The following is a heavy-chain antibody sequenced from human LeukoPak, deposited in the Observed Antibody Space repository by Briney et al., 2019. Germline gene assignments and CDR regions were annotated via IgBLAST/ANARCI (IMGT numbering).Heavy chain of an antibody. V-gene: IGHV1-69*01. D-gene: IGHD3-9*01. CDR3: ARSYYDTLAASGY. Sequence: SAVKVSCKASGGTFSSYAISLVRQAPAQGLEWMGGIIPNFGTANYAQKFQGRVTITPDESTGPAYMEPSNQRSEDTAVYYCARSYYDTLAASGYWGQGTLVTVSS. CDR1: GGTFSSYA. J-gene: IGHJ4*02. CDR2: IIPNFGTA.